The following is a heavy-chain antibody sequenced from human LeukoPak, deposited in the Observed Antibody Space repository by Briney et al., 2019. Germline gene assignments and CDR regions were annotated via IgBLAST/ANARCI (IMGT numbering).Heavy chain of an antibody. D-gene: IGHD2-2*01. CDR3: ARDRQPGGYCSSTSCFNDAFHI. Sequence: GGSLRLSCAASGFIFSTYWMMWARQAPGKGLEWVANMKGDGSEIHYVDSVKGRFTISRDNARNSLYLQMNSLIAEDTAVYYCARDRQPGGYCSSTSCFNDAFHIWGQGTLVTVS. J-gene: IGHJ3*02. CDR1: GFIFSTYW. CDR2: MKGDGSEI. V-gene: IGHV3-7*01.